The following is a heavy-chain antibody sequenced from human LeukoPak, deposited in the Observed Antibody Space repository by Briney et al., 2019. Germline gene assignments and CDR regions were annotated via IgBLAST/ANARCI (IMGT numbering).Heavy chain of an antibody. CDR3: ARLRHPEPMNSSDTNFDY. D-gene: IGHD3-22*01. J-gene: IGHJ4*02. CDR2: INHSGST. CDR1: GGSFSGYY. Sequence: SETLSLTCAVYGGSFSGYYWSWVRQPPGKGLEWIGEINHSGSTNYNPSLKSRVTISVDTSKNQFSLKLSSVTAADTAVYYCARLRHPEPMNSSDTNFDYWGKGTLVTVSS. V-gene: IGHV4-34*01.